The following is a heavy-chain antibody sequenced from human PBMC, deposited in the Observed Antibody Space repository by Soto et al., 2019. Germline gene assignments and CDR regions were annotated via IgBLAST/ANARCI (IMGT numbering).Heavy chain of an antibody. CDR1: GFSISSGDYY. CDR2: IYYSGST. V-gene: IGHV4-30-4*01. CDR3: ARAMVVTQNWFDP. D-gene: IGHD2-21*02. J-gene: IGHJ5*02. Sequence: SETLSLTCTVSGFSISSGDYYWSWIRQPPGKGLEWIGYIYYSGSTYCNPSLKSRVTISVDTSKNQFSLKLSSVTAADTAVYYCARAMVVTQNWFDPWGQGTLVTVSS.